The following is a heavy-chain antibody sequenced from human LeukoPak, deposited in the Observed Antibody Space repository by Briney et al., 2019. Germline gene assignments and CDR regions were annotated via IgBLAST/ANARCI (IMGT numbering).Heavy chain of an antibody. Sequence: SETLSLTCAVSGGSFSGYYWSWVRQPPGKGLEWMGEINHSGSTNYTPSLNTRVTISVDTSNNQFSLKLSSVTAADTSVYYCARGSFYSFDFDYWGQGTLVTVSS. V-gene: IGHV4-34*01. CDR3: ARGSFYSFDFDY. CDR1: GGSFSGYY. CDR2: INHSGST. J-gene: IGHJ4*02. D-gene: IGHD5-18*01.